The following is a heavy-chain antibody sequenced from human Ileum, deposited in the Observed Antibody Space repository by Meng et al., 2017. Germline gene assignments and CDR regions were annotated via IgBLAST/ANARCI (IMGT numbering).Heavy chain of an antibody. CDR1: GYTFVAYA. J-gene: IGHJ5*02. V-gene: IGHV1-3*04. Sequence: QVQLVQHGVEVKKPGASVRISCATAGYTFVAYAMHWVRQAPGQRLEWMGWIYTGNGNTKYSQKFQDRVTFTRDTSATTVYMELTSLTSEDTAVYYCARGDPTTPNWLDPWGQGSLVTVSS. CDR3: ARGDPTTPNWLDP. D-gene: IGHD1-26*01. CDR2: IYTGNGNT.